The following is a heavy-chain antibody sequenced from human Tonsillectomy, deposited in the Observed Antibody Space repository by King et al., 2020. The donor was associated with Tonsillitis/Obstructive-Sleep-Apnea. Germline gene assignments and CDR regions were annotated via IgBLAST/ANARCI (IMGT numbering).Heavy chain of an antibody. Sequence: QLVESGPEVKKPGTSVKVSCKASGFTFTSSAVQWVRQARGQRLEWIGWIVVGSGNTNYAQKFQERVTITRDMSTSTAYMELSSLRSEDTAVYYCAALGQYSSGSYRGYWGQGTLVTVSS. D-gene: IGHD6-19*01. CDR2: IVVGSGNT. J-gene: IGHJ4*02. CDR1: GFTFTSSA. CDR3: AALGQYSSGSYRGY. V-gene: IGHV1-58*01.